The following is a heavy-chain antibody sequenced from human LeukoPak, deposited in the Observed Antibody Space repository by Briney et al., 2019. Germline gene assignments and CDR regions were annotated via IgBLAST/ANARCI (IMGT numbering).Heavy chain of an antibody. J-gene: IGHJ5*02. CDR3: ARGWGIDWFDP. D-gene: IGHD6-13*01. V-gene: IGHV3-74*01. CDR2: INTDGSST. Sequence: GGSLRLSCAASGFTLSGNWMHWVRQAPGKGLVWVSRINTDGSSTTYADSVKGRFTISRDNVKNTLYLQMNSLRADDTAVYYCARGWGIDWFDPWGQGTLVTVS. CDR1: GFTLSGNW.